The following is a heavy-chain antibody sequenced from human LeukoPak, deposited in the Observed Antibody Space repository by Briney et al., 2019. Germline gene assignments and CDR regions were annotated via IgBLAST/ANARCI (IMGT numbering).Heavy chain of an antibody. CDR1: GFTFSSYG. D-gene: IGHD3-10*01. J-gene: IGHJ4*02. V-gene: IGHV3-30*02. CDR3: AKDGTLGSGSYYRAYFDY. Sequence: GGSLRLSCAASGFTFSSYGMHWVRQAPGKGLEWVAFIRYDGSNKYYADSVKGRFTISRDNSKNTLYLQMNSLRAEDTAVYYCAKDGTLGSGSYYRAYFDYWGQGTLVTVSS. CDR2: IRYDGSNK.